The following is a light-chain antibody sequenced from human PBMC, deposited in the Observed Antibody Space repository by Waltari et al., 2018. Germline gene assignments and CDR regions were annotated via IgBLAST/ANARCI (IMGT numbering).Light chain of an antibody. CDR1: SSNIGFNT. V-gene: IGLV1-44*01. Sequence: QSVLTQPPSASGTPGQRVTISCSGTSSNIGFNTVSWYQQVPGTAPKLLIYTDNQRPSGGPDRFWGSKSGSSASLAISGLQSEDEADYYCAGWDDSLNGWVFGGGTKVTVV. J-gene: IGLJ3*02. CDR3: AGWDDSLNGWV. CDR2: TDN.